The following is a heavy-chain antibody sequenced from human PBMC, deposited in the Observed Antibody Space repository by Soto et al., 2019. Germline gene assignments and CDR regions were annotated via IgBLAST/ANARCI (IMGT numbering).Heavy chain of an antibody. J-gene: IGHJ3*02. D-gene: IGHD6-13*01. V-gene: IGHV1-46*01. Sequence: ASVKVSCKASGYTFTSYYMHWVRQAPGQGLEWMGIINPSGGSTSYAQKFQGRVTMTRDTSTSTVYMELSSLRSEDTAVYYCARDSPGYSSSFIHAFDIWGQGTMVTVS. CDR3: ARDSPGYSSSFIHAFDI. CDR2: INPSGGST. CDR1: GYTFTSYY.